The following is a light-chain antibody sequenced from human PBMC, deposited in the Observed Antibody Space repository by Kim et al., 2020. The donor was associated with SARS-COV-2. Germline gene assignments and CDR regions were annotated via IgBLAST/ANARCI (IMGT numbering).Light chain of an antibody. V-gene: IGKV1-8*01. Sequence: SAPTRDRGTITCRASQGIRSYLAWYQQKPGKAPKLLIYAASTLQSGVPSRFSGSGSGTDFTLTISCLQSEDFATYYCQQYYSYPYTFGQGTKLEI. CDR1: QGIRSY. CDR3: QQYYSYPYT. J-gene: IGKJ2*01. CDR2: AAS.